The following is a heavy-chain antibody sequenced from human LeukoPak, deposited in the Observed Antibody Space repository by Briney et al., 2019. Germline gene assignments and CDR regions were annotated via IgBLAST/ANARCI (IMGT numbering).Heavy chain of an antibody. CDR1: GFIISRNA. D-gene: IGHD4-23*01. CDR2: IEGSNDNT. V-gene: IGHV3-23*01. Sequence: QPGGSLRLSCAASGFIISRNAMSWVRHVPGKGLEWVSAIEGSNDNTHYADSVKGRFTVSRDISKNTLCLQMNSLRAEDTARYYCAKDLLRWPFDHWGQGTLVTVSS. J-gene: IGHJ4*02. CDR3: AKDLLRWPFDH.